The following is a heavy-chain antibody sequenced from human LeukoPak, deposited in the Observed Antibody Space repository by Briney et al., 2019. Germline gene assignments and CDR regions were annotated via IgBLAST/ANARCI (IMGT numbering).Heavy chain of an antibody. Sequence: PGGSLRLSCAASGFTFSDHYMDWVRQAPGKGLEWVGRTRNKVNSHTTDYAASVKGRFTISRDDSKNSLYLQMNSLKTEDTAVYYCVGVWGSSRLDYWGQGTLVTVSS. V-gene: IGHV3-72*01. D-gene: IGHD3-16*02. CDR2: TRNKVNSHTT. J-gene: IGHJ4*02. CDR1: GFTFSDHY. CDR3: VGVWGSSRLDY.